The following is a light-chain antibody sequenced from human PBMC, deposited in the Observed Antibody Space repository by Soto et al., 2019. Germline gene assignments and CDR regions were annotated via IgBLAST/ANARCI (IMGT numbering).Light chain of an antibody. CDR1: QSVSSN. V-gene: IGKV3-15*01. CDR3: HQHNEWPLVT. J-gene: IGKJ4*01. CDR2: GAS. Sequence: EIVMTQSPATLSVSPGERATLSCRASQSVSSNLAWYQHKPGQAPRLLIYGASTRATDTPARFSGGGSGTAFTLTISSLQSEDFAVYYCHQHNEWPLVTFGGGTKVEIK.